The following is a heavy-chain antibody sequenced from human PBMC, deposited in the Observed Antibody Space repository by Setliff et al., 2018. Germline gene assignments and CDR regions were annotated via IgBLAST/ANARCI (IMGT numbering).Heavy chain of an antibody. D-gene: IGHD2-2*01. CDR2: IGSSTSTI. CDR3: AKDRGHGIVVVPAALDFDY. Sequence: GGSLRLSCAASGFTFSSYNMNWVRQAPGKGLEWVSYIGSSTSTIYYADSVKGRFTISRDNAKNSLYLQMNSLRAEDMALYYCAKDRGHGIVVVPAALDFDYWGQGTLVTVSS. CDR1: GFTFSSYN. J-gene: IGHJ4*02. V-gene: IGHV3-48*01.